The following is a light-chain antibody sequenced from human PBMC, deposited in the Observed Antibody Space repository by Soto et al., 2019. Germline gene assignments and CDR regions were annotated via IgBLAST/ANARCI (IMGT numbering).Light chain of an antibody. Sequence: ENVLTQSPDTLSLSPGERATLSCRASQSVGSNHLAWYQQKPGQPPRLLIVRASVRSTGIPDRVSGSGSGTYFTLTIFSLGPEDSGIYYCQQYDVSPWTFGQGTKVELK. CDR1: QSVGSNH. CDR3: QQYDVSPWT. CDR2: RAS. V-gene: IGKV3-20*01. J-gene: IGKJ1*01.